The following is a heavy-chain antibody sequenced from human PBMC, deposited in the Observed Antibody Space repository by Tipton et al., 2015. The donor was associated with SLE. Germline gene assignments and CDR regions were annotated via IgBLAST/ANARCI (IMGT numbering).Heavy chain of an antibody. Sequence: QLVQSGAEVKKPGASVKVSCKASGYTFTSYGISWVRQATGQGLEWMGWMNPNSGNTGYAQKFQGRVTMTRNTSKSTAYMELSSLRSEDTAVYYCALYDFWSGYQRANNWFDPWGQGTLVTVSS. J-gene: IGHJ5*02. CDR3: ALYDFWSGYQRANNWFDP. V-gene: IGHV1-8*01. CDR2: MNPNSGNT. CDR1: GYTFTSYG. D-gene: IGHD3-3*01.